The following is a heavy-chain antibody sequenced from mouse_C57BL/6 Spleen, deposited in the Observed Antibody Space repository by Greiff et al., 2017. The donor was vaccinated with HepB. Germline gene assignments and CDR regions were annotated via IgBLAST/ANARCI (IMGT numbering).Heavy chain of an antibody. CDR1: GFTFSSYA. CDR3: ARAYDGYYEWFAY. D-gene: IGHD2-3*01. J-gene: IGHJ3*01. CDR2: ISDGGSYT. Sequence: EVKLVESGGGLVKPGGSLKLSCAASGFTFSSYAMSWVRQTPEKRLEWVATISDGGSYTYYPDNVKGRFTISRDNAKNNLYLQMSHLKSEDTAMYYCARAYDGYYEWFAYWGQGTLVTVSA. V-gene: IGHV5-4*03.